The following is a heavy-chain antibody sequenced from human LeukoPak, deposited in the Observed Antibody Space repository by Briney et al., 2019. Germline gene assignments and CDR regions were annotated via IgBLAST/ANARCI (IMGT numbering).Heavy chain of an antibody. CDR1: GGSISSYY. D-gene: IGHD2-15*01. J-gene: IGHJ4*02. CDR2: IYTSGST. CDR3: AGSNPWPFDY. Sequence: SETLSLTCTVPGGSISSYYGSWIRQPAGKGVEWIGRIYTSGSTNYNPSLKSRVTMSVATSKKQFSLKLSSVTAADTAVYYCAGSNPWPFDYWGQGTLVTVSS. V-gene: IGHV4-4*07.